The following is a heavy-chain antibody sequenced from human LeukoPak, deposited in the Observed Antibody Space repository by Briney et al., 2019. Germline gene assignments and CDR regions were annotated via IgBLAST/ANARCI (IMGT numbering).Heavy chain of an antibody. J-gene: IGHJ6*02. Sequence: SETLSLTCTVSGGSISSYYWSWIRQPPGKGLEWIGYIYYSGSTNYNPSLKSRVTISVDTSKNQFSLKLSSVTAADTAVYYCARDPSAVVGTFHGMDVWGQGTTVTVSS. CDR2: IYYSGST. D-gene: IGHD6-19*01. CDR3: ARDPSAVVGTFHGMDV. V-gene: IGHV4-59*01. CDR1: GGSISSYY.